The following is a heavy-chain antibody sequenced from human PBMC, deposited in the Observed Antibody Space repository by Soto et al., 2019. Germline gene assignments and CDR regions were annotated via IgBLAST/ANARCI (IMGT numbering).Heavy chain of an antibody. CDR3: ARDRSTHDY. Sequence: QGQLVPSGVEVKKPGASVKVSCKASGYTFTDSGISWVRQAPGQGLEWMGWISAYNGNTNYVQTLQDRLTMTTDTSTSTAYMELRSLRSDDTAVYYCARDRSTHDYRVQGTLMAVSS. CDR1: GYTFTDSG. CDR2: ISAYNGNT. J-gene: IGHJ4*02. D-gene: IGHD1-1*01. V-gene: IGHV1-18*01.